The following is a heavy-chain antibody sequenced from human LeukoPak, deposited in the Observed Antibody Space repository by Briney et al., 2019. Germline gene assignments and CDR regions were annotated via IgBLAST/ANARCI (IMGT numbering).Heavy chain of an antibody. V-gene: IGHV1-8*01. CDR3: ARDYSSLDRRDY. D-gene: IGHD6-13*01. CDR2: MNPNSGNT. Sequence: ASVKVSCKASGYTFTSYDINWVRQATGQGLEWMGWMNPNSGNTGYAQKLQGRVTMTTDTSTSTAYMELRSLRSDDTAVYYCARDYSSLDRRDYWGQGTLATVSS. J-gene: IGHJ4*02. CDR1: GYTFTSYD.